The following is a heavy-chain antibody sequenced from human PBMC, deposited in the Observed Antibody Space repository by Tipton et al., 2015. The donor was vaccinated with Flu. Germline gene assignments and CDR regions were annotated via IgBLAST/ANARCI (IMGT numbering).Heavy chain of an antibody. D-gene: IGHD6-19*01. CDR1: GYSISTGYY. V-gene: IGHV4-38-2*02. J-gene: IGHJ5*01. Sequence: GLVKPSETLSLTCGVSGYSISTGYYWGWIRQPPGKGLEWIGSIYHSGTTYYNPSLKSRVTISVDTSKNQFSLKLTSVTAADTAVYYCARDRWEYSRGFDSWGQGTLVTVSP. CDR2: IYHSGTT. CDR3: ARDRWEYSRGFDS.